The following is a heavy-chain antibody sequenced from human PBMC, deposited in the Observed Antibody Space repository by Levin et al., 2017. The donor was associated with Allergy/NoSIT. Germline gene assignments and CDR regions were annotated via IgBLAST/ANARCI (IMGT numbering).Heavy chain of an antibody. V-gene: IGHV3-23*01. Sequence: GESLKISCAASEFIFSSYAMSWVRQAPGKGLEWVSAISGSGGTTYYADSVKGRFTISRDNSKNTLYLQMNSLRAEDTAVYYCAKDTRVGLQADDYYYYGMDVWGQGTTVTVS. CDR1: EFIFSSYA. CDR3: AKDTRVGLQADDYYYYGMDV. J-gene: IGHJ6*02. D-gene: IGHD4-11*01. CDR2: ISGSGGTT.